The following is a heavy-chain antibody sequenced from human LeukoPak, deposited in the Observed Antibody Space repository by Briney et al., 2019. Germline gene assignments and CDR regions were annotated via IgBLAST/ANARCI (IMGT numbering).Heavy chain of an antibody. CDR2: IYTSGGT. V-gene: IGHV4-61*02. Sequence: SQTLSLTCTVSGGSISSGSYYWSWIRQPAGKGLEWIGRIYTSGGTSYNPSLKSRVTISVDTSKNQFSLKLSSVTAADTAVYYCARDSYSSGWYSRGFDYWGQGTLVTVSS. CDR1: GGSISSGSYY. CDR3: ARDSYSSGWYSRGFDY. D-gene: IGHD6-19*01. J-gene: IGHJ4*02.